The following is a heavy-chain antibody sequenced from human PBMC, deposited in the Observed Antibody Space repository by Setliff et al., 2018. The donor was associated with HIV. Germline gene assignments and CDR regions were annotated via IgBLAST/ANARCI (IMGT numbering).Heavy chain of an antibody. CDR3: TRRGADSYYPRPLDV. Sequence: PSETLSLTCAVYGGSFSGYYWSWIRQPPGKGLEWIGEINHDGSTNYNPSLKSRVTISVDMSKNQFSLKVNSVTAADTAIYYCTRRGADSYYPRPLDVWGKGTTVTVSS. CDR2: INHDGST. D-gene: IGHD3-10*01. J-gene: IGHJ6*04. V-gene: IGHV4-34*01. CDR1: GGSFSGYY.